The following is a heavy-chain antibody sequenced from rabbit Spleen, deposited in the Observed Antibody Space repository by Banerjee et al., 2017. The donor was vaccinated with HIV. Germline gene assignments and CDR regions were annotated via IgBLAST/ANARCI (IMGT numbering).Heavy chain of an antibody. J-gene: IGHJ3*01. D-gene: IGHD4-1*01. Sequence: QEQLKESGGGLVQPGGSLKLSCKVSGFDFSSCYMTWVRQAPGKGLEWIACIYSGSSGDTYYASWAKGRFTISKTSSTTVTLQMTSLTAADTATYFCARETSSGWNFGRWGQGTLVTVS. CDR3: ARETSSGWNFGR. CDR1: GFDFSSCYM. V-gene: IGHV1S45*01. CDR2: IYSGSSGDT.